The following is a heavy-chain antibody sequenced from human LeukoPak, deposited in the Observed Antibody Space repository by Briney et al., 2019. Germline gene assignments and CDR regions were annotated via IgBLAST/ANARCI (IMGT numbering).Heavy chain of an antibody. D-gene: IGHD3-22*01. J-gene: IGHJ3*02. CDR3: ASAYYYDSSGLGAFDI. V-gene: IGHV1-18*01. CDR2: ISAYNGNT. Sequence: ASVKVSCKASGYTFTSYGISWVRQAPGQGLEWMGCISAYNGNTNYAQKLQGRVTMTTDTSTSTAYMELRSMRSDDTAVYYCASAYYYDSSGLGAFDIWGQGTMVTVSS. CDR1: GYTFTSYG.